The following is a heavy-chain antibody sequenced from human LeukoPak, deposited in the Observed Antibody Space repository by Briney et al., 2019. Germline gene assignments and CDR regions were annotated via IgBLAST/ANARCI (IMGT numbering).Heavy chain of an antibody. CDR2: ISAYNGNT. D-gene: IGHD6-13*01. V-gene: IGHV1-18*01. Sequence: ASVKVSCKASGYTFTSYGISWVRQAPGQGLEWMGWISAYNGNTNYAQKLQGRVTMTTDTSSSTAYMELRSLRSDDTAVYSCARDPSAYSSSWYPRHFDYWGQGTLVTVSS. CDR1: GYTFTSYG. J-gene: IGHJ4*02. CDR3: ARDPSAYSSSWYPRHFDY.